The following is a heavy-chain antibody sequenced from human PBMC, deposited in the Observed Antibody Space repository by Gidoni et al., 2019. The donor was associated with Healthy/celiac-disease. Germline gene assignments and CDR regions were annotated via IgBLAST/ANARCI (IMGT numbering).Heavy chain of an antibody. J-gene: IGHJ6*02. D-gene: IGHD6-13*01. Sequence: QVQLVESGGGVVQPGRSLRLSCAASGFTFLSYAMHWVRQAPGKGLEWVAVISYDGSNKYYADSVKGRFTISRDNSKNTLYLQMNSLRAEDTAVYYCAKVGLVRTIKKDYYGMDVWGQGTTVTVSS. CDR3: AKVGLVRTIKKDYYGMDV. CDR2: ISYDGSNK. CDR1: GFTFLSYA. V-gene: IGHV3-30*18.